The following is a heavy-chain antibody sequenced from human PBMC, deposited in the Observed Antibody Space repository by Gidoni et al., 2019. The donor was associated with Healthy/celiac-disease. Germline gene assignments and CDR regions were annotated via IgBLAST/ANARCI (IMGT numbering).Heavy chain of an antibody. CDR1: EGTFSSYA. D-gene: IGHD5-12*01. CDR3: ARTQMVASQTSDY. Sequence: QVQLVPSGAAVTKPGSSVKVSCKASEGTFSSYAISWVRQAPGQGLEWIGGIIPIFDTANYAQKCQGRVTITADESTSTAYMELSSLRSEDTAVYYGARTQMVASQTSDYWGQGTLVTVSS. V-gene: IGHV1-69*01. J-gene: IGHJ4*02. CDR2: IIPIFDTA.